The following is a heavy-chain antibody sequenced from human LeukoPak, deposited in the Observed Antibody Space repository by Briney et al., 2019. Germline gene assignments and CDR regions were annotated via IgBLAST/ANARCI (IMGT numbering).Heavy chain of an antibody. Sequence: GGSLRLSCAASGFTFSSYGMDWVRQAPGKGLEWVAVIWHDGVNKCYADSVKGRFTISRDNSKNTLYLQMNSLRAEDTAVYYCARDGYTYGTGAFDIWGQGTMVTVSS. CDR2: IWHDGVNK. D-gene: IGHD5-18*01. J-gene: IGHJ3*02. V-gene: IGHV3-33*01. CDR1: GFTFSSYG. CDR3: ARDGYTYGTGAFDI.